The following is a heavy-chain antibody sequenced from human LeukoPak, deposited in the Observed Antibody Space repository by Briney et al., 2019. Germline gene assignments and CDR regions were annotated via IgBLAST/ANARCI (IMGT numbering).Heavy chain of an antibody. Sequence: GGSLRLSCAASGFTFDDYGMSWVRHAPGKGLEWVANIHDDGSVRNYVDSVEGRFTISRDDARQSVYLQLNSVRGDDTALYYCARGRGWVDHWGQGTLVTVSS. CDR3: ARGRGWVDH. J-gene: IGHJ4*02. CDR2: IHDDGSVR. D-gene: IGHD3-16*01. CDR1: GFTFDDYG. V-gene: IGHV3-7*01.